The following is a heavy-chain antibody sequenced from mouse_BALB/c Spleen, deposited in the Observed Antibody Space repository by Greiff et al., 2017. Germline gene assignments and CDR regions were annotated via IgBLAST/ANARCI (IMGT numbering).Heavy chain of an antibody. CDR2: IWSDGST. CDR1: GFSLTSYG. Sequence: VQLVESGPDLVAPSQSLSITCTVSGFSLTSYGVHWVRQPPGKGLEWLVVIWSDGSTTYNSALKSRLSISKDNSKSQVFLKMNSLQTDDTAMYYCARPFTTATDYAMDYWGQGTSVTVSS. J-gene: IGHJ4*01. CDR3: ARPFTTATDYAMDY. V-gene: IGHV2-6-2*01. D-gene: IGHD1-2*01.